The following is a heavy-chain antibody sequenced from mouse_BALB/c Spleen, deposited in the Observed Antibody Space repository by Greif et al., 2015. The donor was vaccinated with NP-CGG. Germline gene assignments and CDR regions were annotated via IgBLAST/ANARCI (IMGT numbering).Heavy chain of an antibody. V-gene: IGHV1S81*02. CDR2: INPSNGRT. CDR1: GYTFTSYW. Sequence: VQLQQSGAELVKPGASVKLSCKASGYTFTSYWMHWVKQRPGQGLEWIGEINPSNGRTNYNEKFKSKATLTVDKSSSTAYMQLSSLTSEDSAVYYCARSSYCNYVWFAYWGQGTLVTVSA. CDR3: ARSSYCNYVWFAY. J-gene: IGHJ3*01. D-gene: IGHD2-10*02.